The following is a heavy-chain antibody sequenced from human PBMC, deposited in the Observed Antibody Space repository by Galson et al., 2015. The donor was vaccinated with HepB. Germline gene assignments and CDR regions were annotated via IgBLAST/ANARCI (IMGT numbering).Heavy chain of an antibody. Sequence: SETLSLTCAVSGGSISSSNWWSWVRQPPGKGLEWIGEIYHSGSTNYNPSLKSRVTISVDKSKNQFSLKLSSVTAADTAVYYCARGAGRDRRQQLVLQHQNWFDPWGQGTLVTVSS. J-gene: IGHJ5*02. CDR3: ARGAGRDRRQQLVLQHQNWFDP. CDR2: IYHSGST. CDR1: GGSISSSNW. D-gene: IGHD6-13*01. V-gene: IGHV4-4*02.